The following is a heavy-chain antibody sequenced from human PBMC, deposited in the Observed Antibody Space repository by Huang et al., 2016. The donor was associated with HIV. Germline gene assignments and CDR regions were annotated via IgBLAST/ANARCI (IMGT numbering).Heavy chain of an antibody. CDR2: VYVDGNT. CDR3: AKIGGSDYYYYYYMDV. CDR1: GFTASANY. D-gene: IGHD3-16*01. J-gene: IGHJ6*03. V-gene: IGHV3-53*02. Sequence: EVQLVETGGGLIQPGGSLKLSCAASGFTASANYMSWVRQAPGKGLEWVSIVYVDGNTFYADSVKGRFIISRDNSKNTMYLQMTSLRAEDTAVYYCAKIGGSDYYYYYYMDVWGKGATVTVSS.